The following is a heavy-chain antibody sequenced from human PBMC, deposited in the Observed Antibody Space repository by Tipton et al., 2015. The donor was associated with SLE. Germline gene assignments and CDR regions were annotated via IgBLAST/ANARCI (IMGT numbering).Heavy chain of an antibody. J-gene: IGHJ6*03. D-gene: IGHD1-26*01. CDR2: VFNTWIT. Sequence: TLSLTCTVSGGSISSYYWSWIRQPPGKGLEWIGYVFNTWITSYNPSLKSRLTISVDTSKNQFSLRLNSVTAADTAVYYCAREGLGTSYYYYMDVWGKGTTVTVSS. CDR3: AREGLGTSYYYYMDV. CDR1: GGSISSYY. V-gene: IGHV4-59*01.